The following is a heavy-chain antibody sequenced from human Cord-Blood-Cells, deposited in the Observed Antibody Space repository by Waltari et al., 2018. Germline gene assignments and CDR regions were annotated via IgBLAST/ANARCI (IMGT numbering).Heavy chain of an antibody. V-gene: IGHV4-4*07. Sequence: QVQLQESGPGLVKPSETLSLTCTVSGGSISSYYWSWIRQPAGKGLEWIGRIYTRGSTNYNPSRKSRVTMSVDTSKNQFCLKLSSVTAADTGVYYCARGFGYDSSGYYSNWFDPWGQGTLVTVSS. D-gene: IGHD3-22*01. CDR3: ARGFGYDSSGYYSNWFDP. CDR1: GGSISSYY. J-gene: IGHJ5*02. CDR2: IYTRGST.